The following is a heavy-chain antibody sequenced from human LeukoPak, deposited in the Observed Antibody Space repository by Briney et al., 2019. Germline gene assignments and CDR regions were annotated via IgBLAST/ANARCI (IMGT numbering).Heavy chain of an antibody. CDR1: GFTFGDYA. CDR2: IRSKAYGGTT. Sequence: GGSQRLSCTASGFTFGDYAMSWVRQAPGKGLEWVGFIRSKAYGGTTEYAASVKGRLTISRDDSKSIAYLQMNSLKTEDTAVYYCTNPYYGSGSYYPFDYWGQGTLVTVSS. D-gene: IGHD3-10*01. CDR3: TNPYYGSGSYYPFDY. J-gene: IGHJ4*02. V-gene: IGHV3-49*04.